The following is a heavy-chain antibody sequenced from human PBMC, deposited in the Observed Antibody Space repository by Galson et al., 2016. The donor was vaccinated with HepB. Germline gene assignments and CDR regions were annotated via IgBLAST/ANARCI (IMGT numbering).Heavy chain of an antibody. J-gene: IGHJ4*02. CDR2: DSMDGRRK. D-gene: IGHD2/OR15-2a*01. CDR3: AKRHEYCPPVGCSVDS. Sequence: SLRLSCAASGFASRNYGMHWVRQAPGKGLEWVAADSMDGRRKWYAESVKGRFTISRDNFNNMLFLQMNSLRVDDTAVYYCAKRHEYCPPVGCSVDSWGQGTLVSVSS. V-gene: IGHV3-30*18. CDR1: GFASRNYG.